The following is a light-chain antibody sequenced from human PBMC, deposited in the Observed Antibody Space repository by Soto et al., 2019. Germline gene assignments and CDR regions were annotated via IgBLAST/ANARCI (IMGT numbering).Light chain of an antibody. CDR3: SSYTSSRTLV. J-gene: IGLJ2*01. Sequence: QSALTQPASVSGSPGQSITISCTGTSSDIGGYKFVSWYQQHPGKAPKLMIYDVSNRPSGVSNRLSGSKSGNAASLTISGLQAEDEADYYCSSYTSSRTLVFGGGTKLTVL. V-gene: IGLV2-14*03. CDR2: DVS. CDR1: SSDIGGYKF.